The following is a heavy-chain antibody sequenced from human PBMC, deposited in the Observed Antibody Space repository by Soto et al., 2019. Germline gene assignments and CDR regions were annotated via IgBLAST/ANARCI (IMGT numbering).Heavy chain of an antibody. V-gene: IGHV1-69*01. Sequence: QVQLVQSGAEVKKPGSSVKVSCKASGGTFSSYAISWVRQAPGQGLEWMGGIIPIFGTANYAQKFQGRVTITGEEPRSTAYRGLSTLRSEDPAVYSWGREGSPFNWFAPWGQGTLVTVSS. CDR2: IIPIFGTA. CDR1: GGTFSSYA. CDR3: GREGSPFNWFAP. J-gene: IGHJ5*02.